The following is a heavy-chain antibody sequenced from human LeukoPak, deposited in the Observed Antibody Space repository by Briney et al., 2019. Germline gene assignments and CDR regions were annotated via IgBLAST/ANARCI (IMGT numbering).Heavy chain of an antibody. CDR2: VSFHGANE. Sequence: PGKSLRLSCTASGFXFSAYGIHWVRQAPGKGLDWVAVVSFHGANEYYADSVKGRFTISRDNSNNTLYLQMNGVRVEDTAVYYCAKGRRGSSYVHYFDNWGQGTLVTVSS. CDR1: GFXFSAYG. CDR3: AKGRRGSSYVHYFDN. J-gene: IGHJ4*02. V-gene: IGHV3-30*18. D-gene: IGHD5-12*01.